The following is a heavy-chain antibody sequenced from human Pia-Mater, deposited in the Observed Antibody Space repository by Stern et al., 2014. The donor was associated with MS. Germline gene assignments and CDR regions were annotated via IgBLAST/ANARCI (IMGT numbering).Heavy chain of an antibody. Sequence: EVQLVESGGRLVKPGESLTLSCAASGFPFGTYTWHWVRQSPGRGLEWISSIGPESSSKNNPDPRKGRFPIAEDTANHSLYLQMNSLRPEDTAVYCCARRAGGLIAAGYLGYWGQGTLVTVSS. CDR2: IGPESSSK. CDR3: ARRAGGLIAAGYLGY. V-gene: IGHV3-21*01. CDR1: GFPFGTYT. D-gene: IGHD6-25*01. J-gene: IGHJ4*02.